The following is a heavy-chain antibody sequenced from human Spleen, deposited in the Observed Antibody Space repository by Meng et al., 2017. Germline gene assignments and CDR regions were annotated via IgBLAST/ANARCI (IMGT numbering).Heavy chain of an antibody. CDR2: ISISSNYI. CDR1: GFTFSSYS. Sequence: GGSLRLSCAASGFTFSSYSMNWVRQAPGKGLEWVSSISISSNYIYYADSVKGRFTISRDNAKNSLYLQLNRLRAEDTAVYYCARDAGVVAGTGFYYYNYGMDVWGQGTTVTVSS. J-gene: IGHJ6*02. D-gene: IGHD2-15*01. CDR3: ARDAGVVAGTGFYYYNYGMDV. V-gene: IGHV3-21*01.